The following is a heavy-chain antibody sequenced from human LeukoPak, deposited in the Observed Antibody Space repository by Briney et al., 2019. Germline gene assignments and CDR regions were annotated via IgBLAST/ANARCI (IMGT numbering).Heavy chain of an antibody. Sequence: SETLSLTCTVSGGSISSGGHYWSWIRQPPGKGLEWIGYIYYSGSTNYNPSLKSRVTISVDTSKNQFSLKLSSVTAADTAVYYCARQQMATIGLGYWGQGTLVTVSS. J-gene: IGHJ4*02. CDR2: IYYSGST. CDR3: ARQQMATIGLGY. D-gene: IGHD5-24*01. CDR1: GGSISSGGHY. V-gene: IGHV4-61*08.